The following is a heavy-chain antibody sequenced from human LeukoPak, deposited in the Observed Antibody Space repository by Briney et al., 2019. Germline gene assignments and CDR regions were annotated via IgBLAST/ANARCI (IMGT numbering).Heavy chain of an antibody. J-gene: IGHJ6*02. CDR2: IYGGGST. CDR3: AKGGYGGRRLNYYYGMDV. Sequence: GGSLRLSCAASGFTVSSNYMSWVRQAPGKGLEWVSVIYGGGSTYYADSVKGRFTISRDNSKNTLYLQMNSLRAEDTAVYYCAKGGYGGRRLNYYYGMDVWGQGTTVTVSS. CDR1: GFTVSSNY. V-gene: IGHV3-66*02. D-gene: IGHD5-12*01.